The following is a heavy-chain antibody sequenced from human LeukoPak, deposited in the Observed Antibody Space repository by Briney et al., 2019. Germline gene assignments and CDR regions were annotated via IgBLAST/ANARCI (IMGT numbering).Heavy chain of an antibody. CDR3: AELGITMIGGV. D-gene: IGHD3-10*02. CDR2: ISSSGSTI. Sequence: GGSLRLSCAASGFTFSSYNMNWVRQAPGKGLEWVSYISSSGSTIYYADSVKGRFTVSRDNAKNSLYLQMNSLRAEDTAVYYCAELGITMIGGVWGKGTTVTISS. V-gene: IGHV3-48*03. CDR1: GFTFSSYN. J-gene: IGHJ6*04.